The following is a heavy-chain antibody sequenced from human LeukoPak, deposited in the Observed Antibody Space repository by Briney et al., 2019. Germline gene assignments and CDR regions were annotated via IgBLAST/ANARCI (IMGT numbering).Heavy chain of an antibody. CDR1: GGSISSSSYY. CDR3: ARHGSGRGDSSGYYYN. CDR2: IYYSGST. V-gene: IGHV4-39*01. Sequence: SETLSLTCTVSGGSISSSSYYWGWIRQPPGKGLEWIGSIYYSGSTQYNPSLKSRVTISVDTYKNQFSLKLSSVTAAETAVYCGARHGSGRGDSSGYYYNWGQATLVTVSS. D-gene: IGHD3-22*01. J-gene: IGHJ4*02.